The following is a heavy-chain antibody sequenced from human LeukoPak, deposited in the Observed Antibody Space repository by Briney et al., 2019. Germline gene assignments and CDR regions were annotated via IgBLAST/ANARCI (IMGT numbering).Heavy chain of an antibody. CDR2: IIGSGGST. CDR1: GFTFSTYA. D-gene: IGHD2-21*02. V-gene: IGHV3-23*01. J-gene: IGHJ5*02. CDR3: SLRAFWFDP. Sequence: GGSLRLSCAASGFTFSTYAMSWVRQAPGKGLEWVSGIIGSGGSTYYADSVKGRFTISRDNSKSTLYLQMNSLRAEDTAVYYCSLRAFWFDPWGQGTLVSVSS.